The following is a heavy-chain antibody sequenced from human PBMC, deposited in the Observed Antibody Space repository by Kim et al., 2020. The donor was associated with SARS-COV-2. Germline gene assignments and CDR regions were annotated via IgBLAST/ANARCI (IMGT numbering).Heavy chain of an antibody. V-gene: IGHV3-74*01. CDR3: ARGNTMVRGVLDY. Sequence: GGSLRLSCAASGFTFSSYWMHWVRQAPGKGLVWVSRINSDGSSTSYADSVKGRFTISRDNAKNTLYLQMNSLRAEDTAVYYCARGNTMVRGVLDYWGQGTLVTVSS. J-gene: IGHJ4*02. CDR1: GFTFSSYW. D-gene: IGHD3-10*01. CDR2: INSDGSST.